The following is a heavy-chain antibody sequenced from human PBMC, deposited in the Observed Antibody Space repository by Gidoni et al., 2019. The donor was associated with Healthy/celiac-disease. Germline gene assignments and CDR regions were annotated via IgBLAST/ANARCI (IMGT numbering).Heavy chain of an antibody. Sequence: EVQLVESGGGLVQPGGSLRLSCAASGFTFSSYWMSWVRQAPGKGLEWVANIKQDGSEKYYVDSVKGRFTISRDNAKNSLYLQMNSLRAEDTAVYYCAREGVGARYYYYYGMDVWGQGTTVTVSS. CDR2: IKQDGSEK. CDR3: AREGVGARYYYYYGMDV. CDR1: GFTFSSYW. J-gene: IGHJ6*02. V-gene: IGHV3-7*01. D-gene: IGHD1-26*01.